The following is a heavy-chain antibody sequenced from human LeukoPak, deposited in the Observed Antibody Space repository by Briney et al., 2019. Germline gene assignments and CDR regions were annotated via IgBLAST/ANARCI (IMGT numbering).Heavy chain of an antibody. Sequence: GASVKVSCKASGYTFTSYGISWVRQAPGQGLEWMGWISAYNGNTNYAQKLQGRVTMTTDTSTSTAYMELRSLRSDDTAVYYCAREEAYYDSSGYYYDYYYYYGMDVWGQGTTVTVSS. CDR2: ISAYNGNT. V-gene: IGHV1-18*04. D-gene: IGHD3-22*01. CDR1: GYTFTSYG. J-gene: IGHJ6*02. CDR3: AREEAYYDSSGYYYDYYYYYGMDV.